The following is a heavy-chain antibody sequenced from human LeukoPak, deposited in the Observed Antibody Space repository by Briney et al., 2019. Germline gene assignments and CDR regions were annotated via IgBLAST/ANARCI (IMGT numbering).Heavy chain of an antibody. J-gene: IGHJ3*02. Sequence: SETLSLTCAVYSGSFSGYYWGWIRQPPGKGLEWIGSIYYSGSTYYNPSLKSRVTISVDTSKNQFSLKLSSVTAADTAVYYCASASDSAVEGAFDIWGQGTMVTVSS. V-gene: IGHV4-39*01. CDR2: IYYSGST. CDR3: ASASDSAVEGAFDI. CDR1: SGSFSGYY. D-gene: IGHD2-21*01.